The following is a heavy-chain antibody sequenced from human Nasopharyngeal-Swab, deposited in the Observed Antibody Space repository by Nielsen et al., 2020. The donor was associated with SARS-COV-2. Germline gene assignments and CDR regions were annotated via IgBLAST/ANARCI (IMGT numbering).Heavy chain of an antibody. CDR2: VSSSGSYI. CDR1: GFTLSSYS. V-gene: IGHV3-21*06. J-gene: IGHJ3*02. Sequence: GGSLRLSCAASGFTLSSYSMNWVRQAPGKGLEWVSSVSSSGSYISYADSLKGRFTISRDNVKNTLYLQMNSLRAEDTAVYYCARSRTDYGGTWYDAFDIWGQGTLVTVSS. CDR3: ARSRTDYGGTWYDAFDI. D-gene: IGHD4/OR15-4a*01.